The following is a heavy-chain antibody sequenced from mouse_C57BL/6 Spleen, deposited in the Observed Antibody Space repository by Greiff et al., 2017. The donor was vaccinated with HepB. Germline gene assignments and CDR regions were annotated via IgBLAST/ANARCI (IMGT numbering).Heavy chain of an antibody. Sequence: QVQLQQPGAELVKPGASVKVSCKASGYTFTSYWMHWVKQRPGQGLEWIGRIHPSDSDTNYNQKFKGKATLTVDKSSSTAYMQLSSLTSGDSAVYYCATGYDYDAMDYWGQGTSVTVSS. V-gene: IGHV1-74*01. CDR2: IHPSDSDT. D-gene: IGHD3-1*01. CDR1: GYTFTSYW. CDR3: ATGYDYDAMDY. J-gene: IGHJ4*01.